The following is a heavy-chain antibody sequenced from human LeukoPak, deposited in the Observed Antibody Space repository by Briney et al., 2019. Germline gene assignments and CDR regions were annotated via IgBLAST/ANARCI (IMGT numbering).Heavy chain of an antibody. Sequence: SETLSLTCTVSGGSISSYYWSWIRQPPGKGLEWIGYMYFGGSSNYNPSLKSRVTISVDTSRNQLSLNLNSVTAADTAVYYCTRASRGYSYGFAEYWGQGTLVTVSS. CDR2: MYFGGSS. V-gene: IGHV4-59*01. CDR1: GGSISSYY. D-gene: IGHD5-18*01. CDR3: TRASRGYSYGFAEY. J-gene: IGHJ4*02.